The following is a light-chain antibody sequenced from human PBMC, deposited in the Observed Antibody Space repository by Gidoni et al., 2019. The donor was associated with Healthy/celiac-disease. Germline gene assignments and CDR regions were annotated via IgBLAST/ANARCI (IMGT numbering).Light chain of an antibody. Sequence: EIVLTQSPGTLSLSPGERATLSCRASQSVSSSYLAWYQQKPGQAPRLLIYGASSRATGIPDMFSGSESGTDFTLTISRLETEDFAVYYCQQYGSSPPITFGQGTRLEIK. CDR3: QQYGSSPPIT. J-gene: IGKJ5*01. CDR1: QSVSSSY. CDR2: GAS. V-gene: IGKV3-20*01.